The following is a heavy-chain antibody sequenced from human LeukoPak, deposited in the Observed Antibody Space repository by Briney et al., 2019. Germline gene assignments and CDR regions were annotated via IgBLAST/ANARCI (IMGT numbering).Heavy chain of an antibody. V-gene: IGHV1-69*06. CDR2: IIPIFGTV. Sequence: ASVKLSCKASGATFSNYVITWVRQAPGPGLEWMGGIIPIFGTVNFAQNFQGRFTVTADKSTSTVYMELSSLRSEDTAVYYCARIIGADPEFRIWGQGTMVTVSS. CDR1: GATFSNYV. CDR3: ARIIGADPEFRI. J-gene: IGHJ3*02. D-gene: IGHD3-16*01.